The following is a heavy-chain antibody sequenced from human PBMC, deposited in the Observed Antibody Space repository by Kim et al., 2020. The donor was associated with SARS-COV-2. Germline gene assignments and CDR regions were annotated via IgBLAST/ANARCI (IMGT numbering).Heavy chain of an antibody. CDR2: ISAYNGNT. V-gene: IGHV1-18*01. CDR3: ARLRGVRGDYSHSYYYGMDV. D-gene: IGHD4-4*01. Sequence: ASVKVSCKASGYTFTSYGISWVRQAPGQGLEWMGWISAYNGNTNYAQKLQGRGTMTTDTSTSTAYMELRRLRSDDTAVYYCARLRGVRGDYSHSYYYGMDVWGQGTTVTVSS. CDR1: GYTFTSYG. J-gene: IGHJ6*02.